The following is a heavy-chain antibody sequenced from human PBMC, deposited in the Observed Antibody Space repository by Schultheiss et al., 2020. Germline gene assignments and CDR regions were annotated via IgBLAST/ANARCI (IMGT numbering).Heavy chain of an antibody. CDR1: GGSFSGYY. CDR2: INHSGRT. CDR3: ARGVDTAMDYYFDS. V-gene: IGHV4-34*01. D-gene: IGHD5-18*01. Sequence: SETLSLTCAVYGGSFSGYYWSWIRQPPGKGLEWIGEINHSGRTNYNPSLKSRVTISVDTSKNQFSLKLSSVTAADTAVYYCARGVDTAMDYYFDSWGQGTLVTVSS. J-gene: IGHJ4*02.